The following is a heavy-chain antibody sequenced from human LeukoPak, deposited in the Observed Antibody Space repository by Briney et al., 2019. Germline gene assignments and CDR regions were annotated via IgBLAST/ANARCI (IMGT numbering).Heavy chain of an antibody. CDR3: AGGGGSFGDS. CDR1: GYTFTSYG. J-gene: IGHJ3*02. V-gene: IGHV1-18*01. CDR2: ISAYNGNT. D-gene: IGHD2-15*01. Sequence: ASVKVSCKASGYTFTSYGISWVRQAPGQGLEWMGWISAYNGNTNYAQKLQGRVTMTRDTSSSTDYMELNRLRSDDTAVYYCAGGGGSFGDSWGPGTLVTVSS.